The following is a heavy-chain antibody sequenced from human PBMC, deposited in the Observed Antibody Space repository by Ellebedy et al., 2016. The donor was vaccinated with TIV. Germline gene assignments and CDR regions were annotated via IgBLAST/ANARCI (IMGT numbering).Heavy chain of an antibody. D-gene: IGHD3-3*01. J-gene: IGHJ6*02. CDR3: ARDRGITIFGVVKADKGMDV. V-gene: IGHV3-33*08. CDR2: IWYDGSNK. CDR1: GFTFSSYA. Sequence: GESLKISCAASGFTFSSYAMSWVRQAPGKGLEWVAVIWYDGSNKYYADSVKGRFTISRDNSKNTLYLQMNSLRAEDTAGYYCARDRGITIFGVVKADKGMDVWGQGTTVTVSS.